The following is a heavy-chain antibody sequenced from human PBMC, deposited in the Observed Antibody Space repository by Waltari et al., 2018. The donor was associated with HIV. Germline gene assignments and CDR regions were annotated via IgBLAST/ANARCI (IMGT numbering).Heavy chain of an antibody. V-gene: IGHV3-7*01. J-gene: IGHJ5*02. CDR1: GFTFSSYW. CDR3: AGRSPARRLNWFDP. D-gene: IGHD2-8*01. Sequence: EVQLVESGGGLVQPGGSLRLSCAASGFTFSSYWMSWVRQAPGKGLEWGANIKEDGSEKNYVDSMKCRFTISRDNAKNSLYLQINSLSAEDTAVYYCAGRSPARRLNWFDPWGQGTLVIVSS. CDR2: IKEDGSEK.